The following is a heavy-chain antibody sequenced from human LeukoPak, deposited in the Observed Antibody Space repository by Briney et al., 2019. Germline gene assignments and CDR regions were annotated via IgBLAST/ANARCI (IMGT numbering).Heavy chain of an antibody. J-gene: IGHJ4*02. Sequence: GSLRLSCAASGFTFSSYGMSWVRQAPGKGLEWVSAISGSGGSTYYADSVKGRFTISRDNSKNTLYLQMNSLRAEDTAVYYCAKGRYHLATVTLLDYWGQGTLVTVSS. CDR3: AKGRYHLATVTLLDY. D-gene: IGHD4-17*01. CDR2: ISGSGGST. V-gene: IGHV3-23*01. CDR1: GFTFSSYG.